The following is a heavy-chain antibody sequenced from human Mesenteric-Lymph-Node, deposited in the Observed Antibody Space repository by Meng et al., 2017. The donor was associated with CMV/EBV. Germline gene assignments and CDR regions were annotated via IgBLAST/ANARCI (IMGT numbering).Heavy chain of an antibody. V-gene: IGHV3-30*02. CDR1: GFTFSSYG. CDR2: IRYDGSNK. CDR3: AKSIYGVNNYFDY. D-gene: IGHD4-17*01. J-gene: IGHJ4*02. Sequence: GESLKISCAASGFTFSSYGMHWVRQAPGKGLEWVVFIRYDGSNKYYADSVKGRFTISRDNSKNTLYLQMNSLRAEDTAVYYCAKSIYGVNNYFDYWGQGTLVTVSS.